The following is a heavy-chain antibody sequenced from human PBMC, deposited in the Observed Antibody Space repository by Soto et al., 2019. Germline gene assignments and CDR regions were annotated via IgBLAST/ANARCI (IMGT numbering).Heavy chain of an antibody. CDR1: GGTFSSYA. Sequence: QVQLVQSGAEVKKPGSSVKVSCKASGGTFSSYAISWVRQAPGQGLEWMGGIIPIFATANYAQKFQGRVTTPADESTRTAYMELSSLSSEDTAVYYCARHFHSSGYYLGFDYGGQGTLVTVSS. CDR3: ARHFHSSGYYLGFDY. D-gene: IGHD6-19*01. CDR2: IIPIFATA. V-gene: IGHV1-69*12. J-gene: IGHJ4*02.